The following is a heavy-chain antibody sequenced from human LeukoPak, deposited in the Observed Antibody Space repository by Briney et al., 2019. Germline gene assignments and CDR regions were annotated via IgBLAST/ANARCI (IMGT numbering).Heavy chain of an antibody. CDR3: AREFRGSTPLKRGWYFDL. V-gene: IGHV3-48*01. D-gene: IGHD2-15*01. J-gene: IGHJ2*01. CDR1: GLTFSSYS. CDR2: ISSSSSTI. Sequence: GGSLRLSCAASGLTFSSYSMDWVSQAPGKGLEWVSYISSSSSTIYYADSVKGRFTISRDNAKNSLYLQMNSLRAEDTAVYYCAREFRGSTPLKRGWYFDLWGRGTLVTVSS.